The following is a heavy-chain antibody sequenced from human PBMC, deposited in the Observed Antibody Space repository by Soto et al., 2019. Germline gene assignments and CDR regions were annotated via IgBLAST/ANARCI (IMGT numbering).Heavy chain of an antibody. CDR2: ISYDGSNK. J-gene: IGHJ4*02. D-gene: IGHD3-22*01. V-gene: IGHV3-30-3*01. Sequence: SLRLSCAASGFTFSSYAMHWVRQVPGKGLEWVAVISYDGSNKYYADSVKGRFTISRDNSKNTLYLQMNSLRAEDTAVYYCARDAYYYDSSGYCAYWGQGTLVTVSS. CDR3: ARDAYYYDSSGYCAY. CDR1: GFTFSSYA.